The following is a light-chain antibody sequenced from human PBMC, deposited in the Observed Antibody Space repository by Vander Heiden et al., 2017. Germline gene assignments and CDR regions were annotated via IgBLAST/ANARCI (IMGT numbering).Light chain of an antibody. J-gene: IGLJ2*01. CDR1: SSDVGGYNY. Sequence: QSALTQPASVSGSPGQPITISCTGTSSDVGGYNYVSWYQKHPGKAPKFMIYDVSNRPSGVSNRFSGSKSGNTASLTISGLQAEDEADYYCSSYTSRSFVVFGGGTKLTVL. V-gene: IGLV2-14*03. CDR3: SSYTSRSFVV. CDR2: DVS.